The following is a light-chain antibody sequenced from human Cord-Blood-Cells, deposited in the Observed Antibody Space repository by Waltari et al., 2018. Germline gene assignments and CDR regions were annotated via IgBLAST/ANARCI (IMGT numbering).Light chain of an antibody. CDR3: AAWDDSLNGPV. J-gene: IGLJ3*02. Sequence: QSVLTQPPSASGTSGQRVTISCSGSSSNIGSNTVNWYQQLPGTAPKLLIYSNNHRPSGVPVRFCGSKSGTSASLAISGLQSEDEADYYCAAWDDSLNGPVFGGGTKLTVL. CDR2: SNN. V-gene: IGLV1-44*01. CDR1: SSNIGSNT.